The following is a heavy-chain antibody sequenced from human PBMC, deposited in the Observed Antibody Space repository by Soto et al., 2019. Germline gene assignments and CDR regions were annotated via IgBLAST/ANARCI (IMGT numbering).Heavy chain of an antibody. Sequence: QVQLVESGGGVVQPGRSLRLSCAASGFTFSSYYMHWVRQAPGKGLEWVAVISYDGSNKYSADSVKGRFTISRDNSKNTLYLQRNSLRAEDTAVYYCATDRYFKREYFDYWGQGTLVTVSS. D-gene: IGHD3-16*02. V-gene: IGHV3-30*03. J-gene: IGHJ4*02. CDR3: ATDRYFKREYFDY. CDR2: ISYDGSNK. CDR1: GFTFSSYY.